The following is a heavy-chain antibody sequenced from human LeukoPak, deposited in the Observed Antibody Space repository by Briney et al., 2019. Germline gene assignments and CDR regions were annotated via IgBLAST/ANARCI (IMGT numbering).Heavy chain of an antibody. J-gene: IGHJ4*02. CDR3: ARGRAVRYSSGFDY. D-gene: IGHD6-19*01. V-gene: IGHV1-8*01. CDR2: MNPNSGNT. Sequence: ASVKVSCKASGYTFTSYDINWVRQATGQGLEWMGWMNPNSGNTGYAQKFQGRLTMTRNTSISTAYMELSSLRSEDTAVYYCARGRAVRYSSGFDYWGQGTLVTVSS. CDR1: GYTFTSYD.